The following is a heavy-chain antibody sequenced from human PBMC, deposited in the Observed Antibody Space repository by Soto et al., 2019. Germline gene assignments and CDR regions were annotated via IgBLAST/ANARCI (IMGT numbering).Heavy chain of an antibody. Sequence: SETLSLTCAVYGGSFSGYYWSWIRQPPGKGLEWIGEINHSGSTNYNPSLKSRVTISVDTSKNQFSLKLSSVTAADTAVYYCATSASYGDLYYFDYWGQGTLVTVSS. CDR3: ATSASYGDLYYFDY. CDR1: GGSFSGYY. D-gene: IGHD4-17*01. J-gene: IGHJ4*02. CDR2: INHSGST. V-gene: IGHV4-34*01.